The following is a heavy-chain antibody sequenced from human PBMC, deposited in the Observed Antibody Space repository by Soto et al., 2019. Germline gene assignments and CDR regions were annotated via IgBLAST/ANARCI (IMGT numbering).Heavy chain of an antibody. CDR2: IAPSVGST. CDR3: ASEKGGFDI. Sequence: QVQLVQSGAEVKKPGASVKVSCKASGYIFTSHYMHWMRQAPGQGLEWMGFIAPSVGSTTYAQKFQGRVTMTTDTSSSSVYMELSSLRSEDTAMYYCASEKGGFDIWGQGTVVTVSS. CDR1: GYIFTSHY. D-gene: IGHD2-15*01. V-gene: IGHV1-46*01. J-gene: IGHJ3*02.